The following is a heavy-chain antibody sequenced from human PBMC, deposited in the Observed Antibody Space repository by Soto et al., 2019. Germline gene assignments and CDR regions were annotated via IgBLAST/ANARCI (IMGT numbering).Heavy chain of an antibody. J-gene: IGHJ6*02. CDR2: ITPFVDTS. V-gene: IGHV1-69*06. Sequence: QVRLVQSGAEVKKPGSSVKVSCKVSGGTFSKYSLSWVRQTPGQGLEWMGGITPFVDTSNYAQRFLGRVTITRNKTTNPAFWEGRGLRIGETTFFFCARTFFCNGSSCFPRHYYGMDVWGQGTTVTVSS. CDR3: ARTFFCNGSSCFPRHYYGMDV. D-gene: IGHD6-19*01. CDR1: GGTFSKYS.